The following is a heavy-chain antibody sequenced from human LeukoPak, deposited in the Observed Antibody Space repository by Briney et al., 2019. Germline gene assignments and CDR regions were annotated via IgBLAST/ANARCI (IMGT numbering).Heavy chain of an antibody. J-gene: IGHJ3*01. CDR3: AKPASMGATSSAFEF. D-gene: IGHD3-16*01. CDR1: GFNFSSYG. V-gene: IGHV3-30*02. Sequence: GGSLRLSCAASGFNFSSYGMHWVRQAPGKGLEWVTFIRFDGTNKYYADSVKGRSTISRDNSKNILYLQMNSLRGDDTAVYYCAKPASMGATSSAFEFWGQGTMVSVSS. CDR2: IRFDGTNK.